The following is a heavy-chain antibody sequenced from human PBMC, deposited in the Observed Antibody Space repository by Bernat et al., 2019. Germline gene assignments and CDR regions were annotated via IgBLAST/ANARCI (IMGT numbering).Heavy chain of an antibody. CDR3: AKTLNFSCSATSCFPFDF. CDR1: KFSFGSYA. CDR2: ISGSGTNT. D-gene: IGHD2-2*01. J-gene: IGHJ4*02. Sequence: EVHLVESGGGLVQPGGSLRLSCVASKFSFGSYAMTWVRQTPGKGLEWISAISGSGTNTYYADSVKGRFTISRDNSKNTLYLQMNSLRAEDTAIYYCAKTLNFSCSATSCFPFDFWDQGTGVTVSS. V-gene: IGHV3-23*04.